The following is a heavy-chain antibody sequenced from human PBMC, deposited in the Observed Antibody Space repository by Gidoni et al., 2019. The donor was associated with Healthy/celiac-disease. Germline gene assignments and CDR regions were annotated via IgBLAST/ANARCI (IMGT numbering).Heavy chain of an antibody. CDR1: GFTFSSYA. CDR2: ISYDGSNK. V-gene: IGHV3-30-3*01. J-gene: IGHJ6*02. Sequence: QVQLVESGGGVVQPGRSLRLSCAASGFTFSSYAMHWVRQAPGKGLEWVAVISYDGSNKYYADSVKGRFTISRDNSKNTLYLQMNSLRAEDTAVYYCARDRLKGGGMDVWGQGTTVTVSS. CDR3: ARDRLKGGGMDV. D-gene: IGHD3-16*01.